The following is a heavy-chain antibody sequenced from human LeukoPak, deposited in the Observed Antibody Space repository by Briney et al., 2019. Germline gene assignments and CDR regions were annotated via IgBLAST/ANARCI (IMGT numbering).Heavy chain of an antibody. CDR3: ATDRGGSGYDLEGWFDP. V-gene: IGHV1-18*01. CDR2: ISAYNNNT. J-gene: IGHJ5*02. CDR1: GYTFTTYG. Sequence: ASVKVSCKAPGYTFTTYGISWVRQAPGQGLEWMGWISAYNNNTKYAQKFQGRVTMTTDTSTSTAYMELRSLRSDDTAVYYCATDRGGSGYDLEGWFDPWGQGTLVTVSS. D-gene: IGHD5-12*01.